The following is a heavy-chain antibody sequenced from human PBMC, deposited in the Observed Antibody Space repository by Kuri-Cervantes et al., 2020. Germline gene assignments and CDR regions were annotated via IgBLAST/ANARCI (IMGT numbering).Heavy chain of an antibody. Sequence: LSLTCAASGFTFSDYYMSWIRQAPGKGLEWVSYISSSGSTIYYADSVEGRFTISRDNAKNSLYLQMNSLRAEDTAVYYCARGRETGRYFDWSLGYWGQGTLVTVSS. CDR3: ARGRETGRYFDWSLGY. D-gene: IGHD3-9*01. CDR1: GFTFSDYY. J-gene: IGHJ4*02. CDR2: ISSSGSTI. V-gene: IGHV3-11*01.